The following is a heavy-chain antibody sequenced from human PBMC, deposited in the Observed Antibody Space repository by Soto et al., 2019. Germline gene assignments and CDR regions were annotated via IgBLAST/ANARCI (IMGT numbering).Heavy chain of an antibody. J-gene: IGHJ4*02. CDR1: RSSFTLLY. V-gene: IGHV1-46*01. CDR2: INPSGGST. Sequence: PSPRVSCLGLRSSFTLLYMQSPQQAPGQGLEWMGIINPSGGSTSYAQKFQGRVTMSRDTSTSTVYVELRNLRSEDMAVYDCARFVPCIGSYYCVCWVQGTLVTV. D-gene: IGHD1-26*01. CDR3: ARFVPCIGSYYCVC.